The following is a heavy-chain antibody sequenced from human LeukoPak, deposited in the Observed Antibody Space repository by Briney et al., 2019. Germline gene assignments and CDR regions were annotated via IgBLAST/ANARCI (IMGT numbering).Heavy chain of an antibody. V-gene: IGHV1-46*01. J-gene: IGHJ6*03. CDR2: INPSGGST. CDR3: SRKAGHYYYYMDV. CDR1: GYTFTSYY. Sequence: EASVKVSCKASGYTFTSYYMHWVRQAPGQGLEWMGIINPSGGSTSYAQKFQGRVTMTRDMSTSTVYMELSSLRSEDTAVYYSSRKAGHYYYYMDVWGKGTTVAVSS. D-gene: IGHD1-14*01.